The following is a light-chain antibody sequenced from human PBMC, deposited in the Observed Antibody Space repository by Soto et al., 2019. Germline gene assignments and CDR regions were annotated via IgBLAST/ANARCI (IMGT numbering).Light chain of an antibody. J-gene: IGLJ2*01. V-gene: IGLV1-47*02. CDR1: RSNIGAGFD. Sequence: QSVLTQPPSVSGAPGQRVTISCTGTRSNIGAGFDVHWYQQLPGTAPKLLIYTNNQRPSGVPDRFSGSKSGTSASLAISGLRSEDEADYSCAAWDDSLSGPVFGGGTQLTVL. CDR2: TNN. CDR3: AAWDDSLSGPV.